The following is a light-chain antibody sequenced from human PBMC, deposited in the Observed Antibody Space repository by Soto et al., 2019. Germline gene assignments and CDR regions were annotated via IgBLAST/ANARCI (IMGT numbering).Light chain of an antibody. V-gene: IGLV2-14*01. CDR2: DVS. CDR3: SSYTSSSTYV. Sequence: QSLLTQPASVSGSLPQAITISCPGTSSAVGGYNYVSWYQQHPGKAPKLMIYDVSNRPSGVSNRFSGSKSGNTASLTISGLQAEDEADYYCSSYTSSSTYVFGTGTKVTVL. CDR1: SSAVGGYNY. J-gene: IGLJ1*01.